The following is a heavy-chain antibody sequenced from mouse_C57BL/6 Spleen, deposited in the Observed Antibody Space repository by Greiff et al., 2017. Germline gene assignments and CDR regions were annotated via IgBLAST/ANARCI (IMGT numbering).Heavy chain of an antibody. CDR3: ATPIYYGNYSYFDY. D-gene: IGHD2-1*01. CDR1: GYTFTSYW. CDR2: IYPGSGST. J-gene: IGHJ2*01. Sequence: VKLKQPGAELVKPGASVKMSCKASGYTFTSYWITWVKQRPGQGLEWIGDIYPGSGSTNYNEKFKSKATLTVDTSSSTAYMQLSSLTSEDSAVYYCATPIYYGNYSYFDYWGQGTTLTVSS. V-gene: IGHV1-55*01.